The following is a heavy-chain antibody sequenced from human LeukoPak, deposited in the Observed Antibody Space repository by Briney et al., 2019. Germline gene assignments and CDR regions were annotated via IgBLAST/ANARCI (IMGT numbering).Heavy chain of an antibody. D-gene: IGHD1-7*01. CDR1: GFPFSSYD. CDR2: VTIGGSSM. CDR3: ARDQNYAFDY. V-gene: IGHV3-48*02. Sequence: GGSLRLSCATSGFPFSSYDMNWVRHAPGKGLEGLSYVTIGGSSMYYADSVKGRFTISRDNAKNSLFLQMNSLRDEDTAVYYCARDQNYAFDYWGQGTLVTVSS. J-gene: IGHJ4*02.